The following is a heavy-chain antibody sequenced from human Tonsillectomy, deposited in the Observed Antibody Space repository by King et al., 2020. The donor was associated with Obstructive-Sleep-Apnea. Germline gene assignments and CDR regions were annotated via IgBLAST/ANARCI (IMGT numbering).Heavy chain of an antibody. J-gene: IGHJ4*02. CDR3: ARLEMTTVIDPHFDY. Sequence: QLVQSGAEVKKPGSSVKVSCKASGGTFSSYAISWWRQAPGQGREWMGGIIPIFGTANYAQKFQGRGTITADESTSTAYMELSSLRSEDTAVYYCARLEMTTVIDPHFDYWGQGTLVTVSS. V-gene: IGHV1-69*01. CDR1: GGTFSSYA. CDR2: IIPIFGTA. D-gene: IGHD4-17*01.